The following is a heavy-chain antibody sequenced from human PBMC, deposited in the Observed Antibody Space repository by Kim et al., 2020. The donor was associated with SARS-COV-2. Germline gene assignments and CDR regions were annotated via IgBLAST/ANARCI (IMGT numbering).Heavy chain of an antibody. CDR1: GFTVSSNY. Sequence: GGSLRLSCAASGFTVSSNYMSWVRQAPGKGLEWVSVIYSGGSTYYADSVKGRFTISRDNSKNTLYLQMNSLRAEDTAVYYCAREDSSGYHDFFDYWGQGTLVTVSS. CDR2: IYSGGST. V-gene: IGHV3-66*02. CDR3: AREDSSGYHDFFDY. D-gene: IGHD3-22*01. J-gene: IGHJ4*02.